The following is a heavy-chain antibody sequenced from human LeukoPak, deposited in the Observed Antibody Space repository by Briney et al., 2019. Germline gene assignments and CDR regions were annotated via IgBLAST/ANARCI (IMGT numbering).Heavy chain of an antibody. J-gene: IGHJ6*03. D-gene: IGHD3-10*01. V-gene: IGHV1-2*02. CDR2: INANSGDT. Sequence: ASVKVSCKASGHTFTGYYMHWVRQAPGQGLEWMGWINANSGDTNYAQKFQGRVTMTRDTSISTAYMELSRLRSDDTAVYYCARALLWFGENYMDVWGKGTTVTISS. CDR3: ARALLWFGENYMDV. CDR1: GHTFTGYY.